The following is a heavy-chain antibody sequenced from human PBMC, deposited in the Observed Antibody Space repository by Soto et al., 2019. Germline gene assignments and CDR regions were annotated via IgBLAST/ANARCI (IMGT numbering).Heavy chain of an antibody. V-gene: IGHV3-30-3*01. D-gene: IGHD5-18*01. Sequence: GGSLRLSCAASGFTFSSYAMHWVRQAPGKGLEWVAVISYDGSNKYYADSVKGRFTISRDNSKNTLYLQMNSLRAEDTAVYYCARGAIRGYSFYGMDVWGQGTTVTVSS. CDR2: ISYDGSNK. CDR3: ARGAIRGYSFYGMDV. J-gene: IGHJ6*02. CDR1: GFTFSSYA.